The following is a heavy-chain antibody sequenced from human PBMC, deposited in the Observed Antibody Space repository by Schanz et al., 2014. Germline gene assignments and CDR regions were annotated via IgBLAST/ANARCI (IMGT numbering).Heavy chain of an antibody. CDR2: IFFRGST. Sequence: QVQLQQWGAGLLKPSETLSLSCAVYSGSFSGYYWSWIRQPPGKGLEWIGYIFFRGSTYYNPSLKSRVTISIDTSKNQFSRRLTSVTAADTAVYYCYGMDVWGQGTTVTVSS. J-gene: IGHJ6*02. CDR3: YGMDV. CDR1: SGSFSGYY. V-gene: IGHV4-34*03.